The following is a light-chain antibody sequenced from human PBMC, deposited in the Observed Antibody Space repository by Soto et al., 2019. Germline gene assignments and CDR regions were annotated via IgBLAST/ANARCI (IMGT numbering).Light chain of an antibody. CDR1: SSGIGGYIF. Sequence: QSALTQPASVSGSPGQSITISCTESSSGIGGYIFVSWYQQHPGKAPKLMIYDINNRPSGVSKRFSGSKSGNTASLTISGLRAEDEADYYCVSYTARSSYVFGTGTKLTVL. J-gene: IGLJ1*01. CDR2: DIN. V-gene: IGLV2-14*01. CDR3: VSYTARSSYV.